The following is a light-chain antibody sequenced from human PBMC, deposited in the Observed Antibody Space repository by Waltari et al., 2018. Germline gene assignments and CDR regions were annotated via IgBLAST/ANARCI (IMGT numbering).Light chain of an antibody. J-gene: IGLJ1*01. CDR2: ENS. V-gene: IGLV1-40*01. CDR3: QSYDISLSGYV. Sequence: YQHLPATTPKLLNRENSNRPSAAPDRFSGSKSGTSASLAITGLQADDEADYYCQSYDISLSGYVFGTGTKVTVL.